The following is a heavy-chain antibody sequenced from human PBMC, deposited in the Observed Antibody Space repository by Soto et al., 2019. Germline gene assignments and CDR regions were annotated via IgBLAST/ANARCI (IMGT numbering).Heavy chain of an antibody. D-gene: IGHD1-26*01. Sequence: QVQLQQWGAGLLKPSETLSITCAVYGGSFSGYYWSWIRQPPGKGLEWIGEINHSGSTNYNPSLKSRVTISVDTSKNQFSLKLSSVTAADTAVYYCARTSFGPVGATAFDYWGQGTLVTVSS. J-gene: IGHJ4*02. V-gene: IGHV4-34*01. CDR1: GGSFSGYY. CDR2: INHSGST. CDR3: ARTSFGPVGATAFDY.